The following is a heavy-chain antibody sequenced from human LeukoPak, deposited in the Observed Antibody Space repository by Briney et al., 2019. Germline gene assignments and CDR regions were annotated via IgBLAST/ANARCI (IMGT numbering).Heavy chain of an antibody. CDR3: ARAPYYYDTSGYYKGMDA. V-gene: IGHV4-38-2*02. D-gene: IGHD3-22*01. J-gene: IGHJ6*02. CDR1: GYSISSGHF. Sequence: SETLSLTCTVSGYSISSGHFWAWIRQPPGKGLEWIGSIYHSGDTYYNPSLKSRVTISTDTSKNQFSLRVSSVTAADTAVYYCARAPYYYDTSGYYKGMDAWGQGTTVTVSS. CDR2: IYHSGDT.